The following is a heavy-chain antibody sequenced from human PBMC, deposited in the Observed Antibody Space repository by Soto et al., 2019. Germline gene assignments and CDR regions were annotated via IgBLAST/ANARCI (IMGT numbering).Heavy chain of an antibody. CDR1: GYTFTSYG. J-gene: IGHJ4*02. D-gene: IGHD3-22*01. CDR2: ISAYNGNT. V-gene: IGHV1-18*01. Sequence: ASVKVSCKASGYTFTSYGISWVRQAPGQGLEWMGWISAYNGNTNYAQKLQGRVTMTTDTSTSTAYMELRSLRSDDTAVYYCARDFKRAYYYDSSGYYPFEYWGQGTLVTVSS. CDR3: ARDFKRAYYYDSSGYYPFEY.